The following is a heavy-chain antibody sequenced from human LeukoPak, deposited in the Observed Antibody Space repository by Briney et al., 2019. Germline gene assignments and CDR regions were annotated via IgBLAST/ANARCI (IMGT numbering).Heavy chain of an antibody. V-gene: IGHV3-23*01. Sequence: GGSLRLSCAASGFTFSSYAMSWVRQAPGKGLEWVSAISSSGTSTYYADSVKGRFTISRDNSRNTMYLQMDSLRAEDTAVYYCAKEYDSGGYGANFDYWGQGTLVTVSS. CDR1: GFTFSSYA. D-gene: IGHD3-10*01. CDR2: ISSSGTST. CDR3: AKEYDSGGYGANFDY. J-gene: IGHJ4*02.